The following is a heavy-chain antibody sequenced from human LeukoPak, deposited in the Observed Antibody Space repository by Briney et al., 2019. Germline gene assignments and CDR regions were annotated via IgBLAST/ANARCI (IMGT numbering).Heavy chain of an antibody. D-gene: IGHD3-22*01. J-gene: IGHJ4*02. CDR3: ARGSYDTSGFYYDPWDS. CDR2: IYYSGST. Sequence: SETLSLTCTVSGGSIGGYYWSWIRQPPGKGLEWIGYIYYSGSTNYNPSLKSRVTISVDTSKNQFSLNLTSMTAADTAVYYCARGSYDTSGFYYDPWDSWGQGTLVTVSS. V-gene: IGHV4-59*12. CDR1: GGSIGGYY.